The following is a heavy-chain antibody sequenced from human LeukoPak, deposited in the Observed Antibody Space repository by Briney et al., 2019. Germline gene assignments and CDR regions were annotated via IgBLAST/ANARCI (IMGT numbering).Heavy chain of an antibody. V-gene: IGHV3-30*04. CDR2: ISYDGSNK. CDR3: ARVASSYYDFWSGYPHRQNYYYYYYGMDV. D-gene: IGHD3-3*01. Sequence: GGSLRLSCAASGFTFSSYAMHWVRQAPGKGLEWVAVISYDGSNKYYADSVKGRFTISRDNSKNTLYLQMNSLRAEDTAVYYCARVASSYYDFWSGYPHRQNYYYYYYGMDVWGQGTTVTVSS. CDR1: GFTFSSYA. J-gene: IGHJ6*02.